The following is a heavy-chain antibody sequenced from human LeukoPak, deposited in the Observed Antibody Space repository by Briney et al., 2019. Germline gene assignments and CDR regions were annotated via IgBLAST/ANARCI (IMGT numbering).Heavy chain of an antibody. CDR3: ARVLPHYDFWSGYYHAFDI. J-gene: IGHJ3*02. D-gene: IGHD3-3*01. CDR1: GGSISSYY. CDR2: IYTSGST. Sequence: SETLSLTCTVSGGSISSYYWSWIRQPAGKGLEWIGRIYTSGSTNYNPSLKSRVTISVDTSKNQFSLKLSSVTAADTAVYYCARVLPHYDFWSGYYHAFDIWGQGTMVTVSS. V-gene: IGHV4-4*07.